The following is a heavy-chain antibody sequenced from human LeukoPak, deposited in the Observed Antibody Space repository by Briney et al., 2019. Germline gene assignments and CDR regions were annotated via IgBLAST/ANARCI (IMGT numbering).Heavy chain of an antibody. D-gene: IGHD3-22*01. CDR2: ISYDGSNK. Sequence: PGRSLRLSCAASGFTFSSYGMHWVRQAPGKGLEWVAVISYDGSNKYYADSVNGRFTISRDNSKYTQYLQMNSLRAEDTAVYYCAKERYYDSSGYPYYYGMDVWGQGTTVTVSS. CDR1: GFTFSSYG. J-gene: IGHJ6*02. V-gene: IGHV3-30*18. CDR3: AKERYYDSSGYPYYYGMDV.